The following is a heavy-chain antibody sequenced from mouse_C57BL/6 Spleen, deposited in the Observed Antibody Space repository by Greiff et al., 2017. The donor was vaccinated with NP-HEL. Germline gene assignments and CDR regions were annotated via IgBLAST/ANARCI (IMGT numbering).Heavy chain of an antibody. CDR1: GYTFTSYW. D-gene: IGHD1-1*01. CDR2: IYPGSGST. J-gene: IGHJ2*01. V-gene: IGHV1-55*01. Sequence: VQLQQPGAELVKPGASVKMSCKASGYTFTSYWITWVKQRPGQGLEWIGDIYPGSGSTNYNEKFKSKATLPVDTSSSTAYMQLSSLTSEDSAVYYCARGITTVVEDYWGQGTTLTVSS. CDR3: ARGITTVVEDY.